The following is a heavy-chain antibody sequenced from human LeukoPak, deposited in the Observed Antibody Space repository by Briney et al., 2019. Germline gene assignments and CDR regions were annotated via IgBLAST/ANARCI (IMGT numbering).Heavy chain of an antibody. CDR2: IIPIFGTA. CDR3: ARDRRYHLLAFDI. CDR1: GYTFTSYG. J-gene: IGHJ3*02. V-gene: IGHV1-69*13. D-gene: IGHD1-14*01. Sequence: ASVKVSCKASGYTFTSYGISWVRQAPGQGLEWMGGIIPIFGTANYAQKFQGRVTITADESTSTAYMELSSLRSEDTAVYYCARDRRYHLLAFDIWGQGTMVTVSS.